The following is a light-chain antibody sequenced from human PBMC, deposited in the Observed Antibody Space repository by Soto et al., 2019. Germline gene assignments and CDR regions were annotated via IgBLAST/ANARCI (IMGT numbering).Light chain of an antibody. CDR1: QSVSDMF. J-gene: IGKJ3*01. Sequence: EIVLTQSPGTLSLSPGERATLSCRASQSVSDMFLAWYQQKPGQAPMLLIYASNRATGIPDRFSGSGSGTDLTLTSRRLEHEDFAVYYYQHYGTSALFGPGTKVEIK. V-gene: IGKV3-20*01. CDR2: AS. CDR3: QHYGTSAL.